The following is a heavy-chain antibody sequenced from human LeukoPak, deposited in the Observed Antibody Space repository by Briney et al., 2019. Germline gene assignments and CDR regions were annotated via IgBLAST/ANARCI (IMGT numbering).Heavy chain of an antibody. CDR1: GYTFTSYY. Sequence: ASVKVSCKASGYTFTSYYMHWVRQAPGQGLEWMGIINPSGGSTSYAQKFQGRVTMTRDTSTSTVYMELSSLRSEDTAVYYCARTIAAAGSLVWFDPWGQGTRVTVSS. CDR2: INPSGGST. CDR3: ARTIAAAGSLVWFDP. J-gene: IGHJ5*02. D-gene: IGHD6-13*01. V-gene: IGHV1-46*01.